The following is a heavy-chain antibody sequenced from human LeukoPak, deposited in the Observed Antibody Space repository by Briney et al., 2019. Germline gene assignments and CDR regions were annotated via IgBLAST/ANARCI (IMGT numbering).Heavy chain of an antibody. CDR2: ISGSGGST. D-gene: IGHD4-23*01. Sequence: GGSLRLSCAASGFTFSSYAMSWVRQAPGKGLEWVSAISGSGGSTYYADSVKGRFTISRDNSKNTLYLQMNSLRAEDTAVYHCAKDRDGGIDNFDYWGQGTLVTVSS. CDR1: GFTFSSYA. V-gene: IGHV3-23*01. J-gene: IGHJ4*02. CDR3: AKDRDGGIDNFDY.